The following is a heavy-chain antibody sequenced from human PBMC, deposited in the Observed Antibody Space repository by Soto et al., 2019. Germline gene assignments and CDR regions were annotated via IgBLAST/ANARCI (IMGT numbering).Heavy chain of an antibody. V-gene: IGHV3-11*01. CDR3: AGGVRYFDWLSIDY. CDR1: GFTFSDYY. CDR2: ISSSGSTI. D-gene: IGHD3-9*01. J-gene: IGHJ4*02. Sequence: GGSLRLSCAASGFTFSDYYMSWIRQAPGKGLEWVSYISSSGSTIYYADSVKGRFTISRDNAKNSLYLQMNSLRAEDTAVYYSAGGVRYFDWLSIDYWGQGTLVTVSS.